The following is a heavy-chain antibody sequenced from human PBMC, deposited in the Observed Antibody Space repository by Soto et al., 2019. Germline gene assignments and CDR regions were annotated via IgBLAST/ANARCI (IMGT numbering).Heavy chain of an antibody. D-gene: IGHD6-6*01. Sequence: QVQLVESGGGVVQPGGSLRLSCAASGFTFSTYGMHWVRQAPGKGLEWVALIWYDGSNKHYGDSVKGRFTISRDNAKNTLYLQMNSLRVEDTAVYYCARDLDSSSSFFYWGQGILVTVSS. CDR2: IWYDGSNK. V-gene: IGHV3-33*01. CDR3: ARDLDSSSSFFY. CDR1: GFTFSTYG. J-gene: IGHJ4*02.